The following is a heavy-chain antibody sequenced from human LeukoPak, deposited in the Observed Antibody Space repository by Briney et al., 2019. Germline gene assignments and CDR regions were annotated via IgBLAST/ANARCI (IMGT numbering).Heavy chain of an antibody. CDR2: ISRSSSTI. CDR3: ARDWLRYFDWLPAYYYGMDV. D-gene: IGHD3-9*01. Sequence: GGSLRLSCAASGFTFCSYSMDWVRQAQGKGLEWVSYISRSSSTIYYADSVKGRFTISRDNAKNSLYLQMNSLRAEDTAVYYCARDWLRYFDWLPAYYYGMDVWGQGTTVTVSS. J-gene: IGHJ6*02. V-gene: IGHV3-48*01. CDR1: GFTFCSYS.